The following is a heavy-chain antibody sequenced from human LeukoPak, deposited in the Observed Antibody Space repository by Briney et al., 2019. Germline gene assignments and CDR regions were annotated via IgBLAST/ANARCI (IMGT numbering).Heavy chain of an antibody. Sequence: SETLSLTCSASGGSISGYYWNWIRQPAGKGLEWIGRIYISGSTNYNPSLKSRVTISVDTSKNQFSLKLSSVTAADTAVYYCARGGYYGSGNDFRFDPWGQGTLVTVSS. CDR2: IYISGST. CDR1: GGSISGYY. V-gene: IGHV4-4*07. D-gene: IGHD3-10*01. J-gene: IGHJ5*02. CDR3: ARGGYYGSGNDFRFDP.